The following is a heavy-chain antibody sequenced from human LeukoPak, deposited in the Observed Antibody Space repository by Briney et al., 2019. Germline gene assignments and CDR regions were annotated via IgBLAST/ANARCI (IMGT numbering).Heavy chain of an antibody. J-gene: IGHJ6*02. CDR3: ARDRKAAAGTVQVYYYGMDV. Sequence: ASVKVSCKASGYTFTSYDINWVRQATGQGLEWMGWISAYNGNTNYAQKLQGRVTMTTGTSTSTAYMELRSLRSDDTAVYYCARDRKAAAGTVQVYYYGMDVWGQGTTVTVSS. V-gene: IGHV1-18*01. CDR1: GYTFTSYD. CDR2: ISAYNGNT. D-gene: IGHD6-13*01.